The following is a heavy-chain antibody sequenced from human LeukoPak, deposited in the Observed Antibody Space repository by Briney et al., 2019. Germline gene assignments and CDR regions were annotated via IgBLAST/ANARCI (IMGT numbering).Heavy chain of an antibody. J-gene: IGHJ1*01. CDR1: GGTFSSYA. CDR3: AKPHCSGGSCYEYFQH. Sequence: SVKVSCKASGGTFSSYAISWVRQAPGQGHEWMGRIIPIFGTANYAQKFQGRVTITTDESTSTAYMELSSLRSEDTAVYYCAKPHCSGGSCYEYFQHWGQGTLVTVSS. D-gene: IGHD2-15*01. CDR2: IIPIFGTA. V-gene: IGHV1-69*05.